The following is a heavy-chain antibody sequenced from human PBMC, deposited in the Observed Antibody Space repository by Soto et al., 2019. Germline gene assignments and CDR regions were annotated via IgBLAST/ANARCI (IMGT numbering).Heavy chain of an antibody. D-gene: IGHD6-19*01. Sequence: EVQLLDSGGGLVQPGGSLRLSCAASGFTFSSSAMSWVRQAPGKGLEWVSAVRGSGGTTYYADSVRGRFTISRDNSKNTLYLQMNSLRAEDTAIYFCARCTVDTIVTSGWCHYLDPWGQGTLVTVSS. V-gene: IGHV3-23*01. CDR1: GFTFSSSA. CDR2: VRGSGGTT. J-gene: IGHJ5*02. CDR3: ARCTVDTIVTSGWCHYLDP.